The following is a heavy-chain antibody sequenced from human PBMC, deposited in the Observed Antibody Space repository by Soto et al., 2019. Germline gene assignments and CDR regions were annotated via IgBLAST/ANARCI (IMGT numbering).Heavy chain of an antibody. CDR1: GASISNTDYS. CDR2: IYYSGST. CDR3: ARRNFVGAFDI. V-gene: IGHV4-61*05. Sequence: SETLSLTCTVSGASISNTDYSWGWIRQPPGKGLEWIGYIYYSGSTNYNPSLKSRVTISEDTSKNQFTLKLSSVTAADTAVFYCARRNFVGAFDIWGQGTMVTVSS. D-gene: IGHD1-7*01. J-gene: IGHJ3*02.